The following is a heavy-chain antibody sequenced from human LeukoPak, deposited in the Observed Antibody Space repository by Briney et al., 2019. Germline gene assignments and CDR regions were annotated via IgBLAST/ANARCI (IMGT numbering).Heavy chain of an antibody. V-gene: IGHV3-23*01. Sequence: GGSLRLSCAASGFTFSSYAMSWVRQAPGKGLEWVSAISGSGGSTYYADSVKGRFTISRDNSKNTLYLQMNSLRAEDTAAYYCAKGKELLGAFDIWGQGTMVTVSS. CDR2: ISGSGGST. J-gene: IGHJ3*02. CDR1: GFTFSSYA. D-gene: IGHD1-26*01. CDR3: AKGKELLGAFDI.